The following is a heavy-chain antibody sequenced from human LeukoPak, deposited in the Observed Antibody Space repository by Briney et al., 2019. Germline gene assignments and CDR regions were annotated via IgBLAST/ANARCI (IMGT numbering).Heavy chain of an antibody. V-gene: IGHV3-21*01. Sequence: GGSLRLSCAASGFTFSSYSMNWVRQAPGKGLEWVSSISSSGSYIYYADSVKGRFTISRDNAKNSLYLQMNSLRAEDTAVYYCAREPAVAGELGYWGQGTLVTVSS. D-gene: IGHD6-19*01. J-gene: IGHJ4*02. CDR2: ISSSGSYI. CDR1: GFTFSSYS. CDR3: AREPAVAGELGY.